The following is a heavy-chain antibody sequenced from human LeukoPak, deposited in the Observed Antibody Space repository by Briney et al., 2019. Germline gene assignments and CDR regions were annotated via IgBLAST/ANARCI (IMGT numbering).Heavy chain of an antibody. D-gene: IGHD6-13*01. CDR3: ERVYNIADHFDY. CDR2: INPNSGGT. Sequence: ASVKVSCKASGYTFTGYYMHWVRQAPGQGLEWMGWINPNSGGTNYAQKFQGRVTMTRDTSISTAYMELSRLRSDDTAVYYCERVYNIADHFDYWGQGTLVTVSS. CDR1: GYTFTGYY. V-gene: IGHV1-2*02. J-gene: IGHJ4*02.